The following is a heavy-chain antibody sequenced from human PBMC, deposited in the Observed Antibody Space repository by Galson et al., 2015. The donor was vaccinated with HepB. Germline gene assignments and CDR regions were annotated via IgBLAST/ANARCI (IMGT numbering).Heavy chain of an antibody. J-gene: IGHJ4*02. CDR3: ARDPDDTEGYYMTFEY. CDR1: GFKFTDFA. V-gene: IGHV3-30*03. CDR2: ISHDVKHQ. Sequence: SLRLSCATSGFKFTDFAMHWVRQAPGKGLEWVAIISHDVKHQNYADSVRDRFTISRDVSKNTLYLQMNSLRTDDTAIYYCARDPDDTEGYYMTFEYWGQGSLVTVSS. D-gene: IGHD1-26*01.